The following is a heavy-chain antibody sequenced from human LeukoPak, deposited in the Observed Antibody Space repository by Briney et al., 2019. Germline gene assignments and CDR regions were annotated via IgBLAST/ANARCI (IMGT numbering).Heavy chain of an antibody. CDR2: MSGSGGMT. Sequence: QSGGSLRLSCAVSGFTFSAYAMSWVRQAPGKGLEWVSAMSGSGGMTYYADSVKGRFSISRDNSKNTLHLQMNSLRAEDTAVFYCAKGAMPYYDGSGYNYFDYWGQGTPVTVSS. D-gene: IGHD3-22*01. CDR1: GFTFSAYA. V-gene: IGHV3-23*01. CDR3: AKGAMPYYDGSGYNYFDY. J-gene: IGHJ4*02.